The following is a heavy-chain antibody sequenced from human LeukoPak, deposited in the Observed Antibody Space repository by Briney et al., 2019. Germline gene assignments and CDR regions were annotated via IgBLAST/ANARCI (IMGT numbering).Heavy chain of an antibody. J-gene: IGHJ4*02. Sequence: ASVKVSCKASGYTFTDYYLHWVRQAPGQGLEWMGWINPNSGGTNYAQKFQGRVTMTRDTSISTAYMELSSLRSDDTAVYYCARTQNYYDSSGYAYWGQGTLVTVSS. V-gene: IGHV1-2*02. CDR2: INPNSGGT. CDR3: ARTQNYYDSSGYAY. D-gene: IGHD3-22*01. CDR1: GYTFTDYY.